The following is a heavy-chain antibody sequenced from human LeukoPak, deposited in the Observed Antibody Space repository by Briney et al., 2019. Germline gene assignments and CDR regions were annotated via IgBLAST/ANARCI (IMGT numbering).Heavy chain of an antibody. CDR1: GGSVSSGSYL. CDR2: IYHNGNT. J-gene: IGHJ4*02. D-gene: IGHD2-21*02. V-gene: IGHV4-61*01. CDR3: ASVVVVTAIFDY. Sequence: SETLSLTCTVSGGSVSSGSYLWSWIRQPPGKGLEWIGYIYHNGNTNYNPSLKSRVTISLDTSKKQFSLKLISVTAADTAVYYCASVVVVTAIFDYWGQGTLVTVSS.